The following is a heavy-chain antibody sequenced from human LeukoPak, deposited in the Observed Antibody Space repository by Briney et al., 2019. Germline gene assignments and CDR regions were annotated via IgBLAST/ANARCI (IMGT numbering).Heavy chain of an antibody. V-gene: IGHV1-8*03. J-gene: IGHJ6*03. CDR2: MNPNSGNT. D-gene: IGHD6-19*01. CDR3: ARGRGSGWYTPRYYYYMDV. CDR1: GYTFTSYD. Sequence: ASVKVSCKASGYTFTSYDINWVRQATGQGLEWMGWMNPNSGNTGYAQKFQGRVTITRNTSISTAYMELSSLRSEDAAVYYCARGRGSGWYTPRYYYYMDVWGKGTTVTVSS.